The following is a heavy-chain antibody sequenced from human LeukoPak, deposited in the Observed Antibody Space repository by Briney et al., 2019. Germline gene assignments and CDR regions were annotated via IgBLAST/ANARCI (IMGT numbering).Heavy chain of an antibody. Sequence: ASVKVSCKASGYTFTSYDINWVRQATGQGLEWMGWMNPNSGNTGYAQKFQGRVTITRNTSISTAYMELSRLRSDDTAVYYCARDAPYDFWSGYYYYFDYWGQGTLVTVSS. CDR2: MNPNSGNT. V-gene: IGHV1-8*03. CDR3: ARDAPYDFWSGYYYYFDY. CDR1: GYTFTSYD. D-gene: IGHD3-3*01. J-gene: IGHJ4*02.